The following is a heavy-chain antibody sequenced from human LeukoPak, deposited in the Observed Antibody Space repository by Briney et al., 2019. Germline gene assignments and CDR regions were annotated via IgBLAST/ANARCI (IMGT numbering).Heavy chain of an antibody. CDR1: GFTFSSYA. D-gene: IGHD3-22*01. J-gene: IGHJ4*02. CDR3: AKDRPNYYDSSGHYYRRNGDY. Sequence: GGSLRLSCAASGFTFSSYAMSWVRQAPGKGLEWVSPITSSGGSTYYAGSAKGQFTISRDNSKNTVYLQMNSLRAEDTAVYYCAKDRPNYYDSSGHYYRRNGDYWGQGTLVTVSS. V-gene: IGHV3-23*01. CDR2: ITSSGGST.